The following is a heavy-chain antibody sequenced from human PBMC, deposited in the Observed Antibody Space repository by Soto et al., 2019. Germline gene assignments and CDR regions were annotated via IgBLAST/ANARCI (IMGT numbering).Heavy chain of an antibody. D-gene: IGHD5-12*01. Sequence: GASSEGLCKASGYRFSDYYLHWVRQAPGQGPEWMGWMNPNSGGTKYAQKFKGRVTMTRDTSVRTAFMELNWLKSDDTAVYYCARESGGATATLDYYYFYMDVWGIGTTVTGSS. CDR3: ARESGGATATLDYYYFYMDV. CDR1: GYRFSDYY. V-gene: IGHV1-2*02. J-gene: IGHJ6*03. CDR2: MNPNSGGT.